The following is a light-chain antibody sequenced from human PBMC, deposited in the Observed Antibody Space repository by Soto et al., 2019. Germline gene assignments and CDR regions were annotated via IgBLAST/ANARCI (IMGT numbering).Light chain of an antibody. V-gene: IGLV2-14*03. CDR3: SSYTSSSTV. CDR2: DVS. Sequence: SALTQPASVSGSPGQSITISCTGTSSDVGGYNSVSWYQQHPGKAPKLMIYDVSNRPSGVSNRFSGSKSGNTASLTISGLQAEDEADYYCSSYTSSSTVFAGGTKVTVL. J-gene: IGLJ3*02. CDR1: SSDVGGYNS.